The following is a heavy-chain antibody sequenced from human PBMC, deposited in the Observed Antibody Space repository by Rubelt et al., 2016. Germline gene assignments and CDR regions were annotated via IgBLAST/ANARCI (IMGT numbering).Heavy chain of an antibody. J-gene: IGHJ4*02. CDR3: VGGDRRDY. D-gene: IGHD1-26*01. V-gene: IGHV3-74*01. CDR2: IKYDGSAT. CDR1: GFTLNNYW. Sequence: GFTLNNYWMHWVRQAPGKGLVWVSEIKYDGSATNYADSVKGRFTISRDNAKNSLFLQMNSLRAEDTALYYCVGGDRRDYWGQGTLVTVSS.